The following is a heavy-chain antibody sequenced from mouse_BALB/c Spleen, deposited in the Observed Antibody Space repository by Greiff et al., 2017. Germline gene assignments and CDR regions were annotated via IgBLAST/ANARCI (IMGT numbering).Heavy chain of an antibody. V-gene: IGHV14-3*02. CDR3: ARGYDGYYFDY. D-gene: IGHD2-3*01. CDR1: GFNIKDTY. Sequence: EVQLQESGAELVKPGASVKLSCTASGFNIKDTYMHWVKQRPEQGLEWIGRIDPANGNTKYDPKFQGKATITADTSSNTAYLQLSSLTSEDTAVYYCARGYDGYYFDYWGQGTTLTVAS. CDR2: IDPANGNT. J-gene: IGHJ2*01.